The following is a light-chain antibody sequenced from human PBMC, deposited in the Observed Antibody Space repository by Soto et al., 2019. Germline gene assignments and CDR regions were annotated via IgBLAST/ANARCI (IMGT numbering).Light chain of an antibody. CDR3: HQQGMSPQT. J-gene: IGKJ1*01. Sequence: EIVLTQSPGALSLSPGESVTLSCRASQSVSDTHVAWYQQRPGQAPRLLIYDASRRDIGVPDRFSGSGSGTDFSLTISGLEPEDFAVYFCHQQGMSPQTFGQGTKVEIK. CDR2: DAS. CDR1: QSVSDTH. V-gene: IGKV3-20*01.